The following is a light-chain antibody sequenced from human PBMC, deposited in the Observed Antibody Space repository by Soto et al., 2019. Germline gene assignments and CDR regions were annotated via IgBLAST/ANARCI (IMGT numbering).Light chain of an antibody. V-gene: IGKV3-20*01. CDR3: HQFGSSPQT. CDR1: QSVNSNH. J-gene: IGKJ1*01. Sequence: EIVLTQSPGTISLSPGERATLSCRASQSVNSNHIAWYQQKPGQAPRLLIYGPSSRATGIPERFSGSGSGTDFTLSISRLEPEDFAVYFCHQFGSSPQTFGHGTKVEIK. CDR2: GPS.